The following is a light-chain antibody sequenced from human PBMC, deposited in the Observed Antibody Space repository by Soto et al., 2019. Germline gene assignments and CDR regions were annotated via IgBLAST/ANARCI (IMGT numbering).Light chain of an antibody. CDR1: QNINSW. CDR3: QQYDAKPWA. CDR2: AAS. Sequence: DIQMTQSPSTLSASVGDRVTITFRASQNINSWLAGYQKKPGKAPKLLIYAASSLERGVPSRFSGSRSWTDITLTISSLQPDDFATDYWQQYDAKPWACGQGTKVEI. J-gene: IGKJ1*01. V-gene: IGKV1-5*01.